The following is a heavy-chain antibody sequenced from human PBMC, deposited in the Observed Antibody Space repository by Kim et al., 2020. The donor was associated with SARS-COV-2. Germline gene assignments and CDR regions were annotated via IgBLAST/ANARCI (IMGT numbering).Heavy chain of an antibody. CDR3: ARRLRSSWREEYGMDV. Sequence: GESLKISCKGSGYSFTGYWISWVRQMPGKGLEWMGRIDPSDSYTNYSPSFQGHVTISADKSISTAYLQWSSLKASDTAMYYCARRLRSSWREEYGMDVWGQGTTVTVSS. CDR2: IDPSDSYT. V-gene: IGHV5-10-1*01. D-gene: IGHD6-13*01. CDR1: GYSFTGYW. J-gene: IGHJ6*02.